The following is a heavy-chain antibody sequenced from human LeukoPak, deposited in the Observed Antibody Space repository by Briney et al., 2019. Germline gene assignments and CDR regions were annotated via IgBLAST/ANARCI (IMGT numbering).Heavy chain of an antibody. Sequence: SQTLSLTRAISGDSVSSSSAAWSWIRQSPSRGLEWLGRTYYRSKWYDDYAVSVKSRITINPDTSKNQFSLQLTSVTPEDTAVYYCARYLGIGSQRYYFDYWGQGTLVAVS. D-gene: IGHD6-19*01. CDR2: TYYRSKWYD. V-gene: IGHV6-1*01. J-gene: IGHJ4*02. CDR1: GDSVSSSSAA. CDR3: ARYLGIGSQRYYFDY.